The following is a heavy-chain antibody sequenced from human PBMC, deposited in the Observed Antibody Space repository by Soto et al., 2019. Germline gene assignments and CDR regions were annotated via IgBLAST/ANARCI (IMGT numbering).Heavy chain of an antibody. J-gene: IGHJ5*02. D-gene: IGHD5-18*01. CDR1: GGSVGGYY. Sequence: SETLSLTCVVYGGSVGGYYWTWIRQPPGKGLEWIGEINHSGRTNYNPSLRSRVTISIDTSEYQFSLKLTSVTAADTAVYYCARGRTIYSDDLGFDPWGQGTLV. CDR2: INHSGRT. CDR3: ARGRTIYSDDLGFDP. V-gene: IGHV4-34*01.